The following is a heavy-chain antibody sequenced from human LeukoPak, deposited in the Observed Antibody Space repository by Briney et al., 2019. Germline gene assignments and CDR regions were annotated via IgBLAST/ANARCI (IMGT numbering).Heavy chain of an antibody. CDR2: IYYSGST. Sequence: PSETLSLTCTVSGGSISSGGYYWSWIRQHPGKGLEWIGYIYYSGSTYYNPSLKSRVTISVATSKNQFSLKLSSVTAADTAVYYCARESYSSRQQFDYWGQGTLVTVSS. CDR1: GGSISSGGYY. D-gene: IGHD6-13*01. V-gene: IGHV4-31*03. J-gene: IGHJ4*02. CDR3: ARESYSSRQQFDY.